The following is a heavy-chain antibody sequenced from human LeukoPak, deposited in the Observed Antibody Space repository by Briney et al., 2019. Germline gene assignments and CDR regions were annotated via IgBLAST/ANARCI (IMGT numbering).Heavy chain of an antibody. CDR3: WTYYYGSGSPTLHNYYYYYGMDV. V-gene: IGHV3-23*01. CDR2: ISGSGGST. D-gene: IGHD3-10*01. CDR1: GFTFTSYA. J-gene: IGHJ6*02. Sequence: PGGSLRLSCAASGFTFTSYAMSCVRQAPGKGLEWVSAISGSGGSTYYADSVKGRFTISRDNSKNTLYLQMNSLRAEDTAVYYCWTYYYGSGSPTLHNYYYYYGMDVWGQGTTVTVSS.